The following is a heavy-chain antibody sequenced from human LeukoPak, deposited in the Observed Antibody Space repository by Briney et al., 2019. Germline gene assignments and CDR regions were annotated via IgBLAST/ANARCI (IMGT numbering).Heavy chain of an antibody. CDR2: MNPNSGNT. J-gene: IGHJ4*02. CDR3: ASVVHSRPNADY. Sequence: ASVKVSCKASGGIFSSYDINWVRQATGQGLEWMGWMNPNSGNTGYAQKFQGRVTMTRNTSISTAYMELSSLRSEDTAVYYCASVVHSRPNADYWGQGTLVTVSS. CDR1: GGIFSSYD. V-gene: IGHV1-8*01. D-gene: IGHD2-15*01.